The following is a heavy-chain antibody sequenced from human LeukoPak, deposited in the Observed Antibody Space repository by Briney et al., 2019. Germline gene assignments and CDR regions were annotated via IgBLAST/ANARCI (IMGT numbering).Heavy chain of an antibody. J-gene: IGHJ6*03. V-gene: IGHV1-2*02. CDR2: INPNSGGT. Sequence: ASVKVSCKASGYTFTGHYMHWVRQAPGQGLEWMGWINPNSGGTNYAHKFQRRVTMTRDTSISTAYIDLNRLRSDDTAVYYCARDNSCSSSSCGNSYMDVWGKGTTVTVSS. CDR3: ARDNSCSSSSCGNSYMDV. D-gene: IGHD2-15*01. CDR1: GYTFTGHY.